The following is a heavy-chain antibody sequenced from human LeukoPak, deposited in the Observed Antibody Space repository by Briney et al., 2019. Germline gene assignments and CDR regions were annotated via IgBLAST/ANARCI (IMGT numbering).Heavy chain of an antibody. Sequence: PGRSLRLSCAASGFTFSSYGMHWVRQAPGKGLEWLAVISYDGSNKYYADSVKGRFTISRDNSKNTLYLQMNSLRAEDTAVYYCAKQEYGDYVSDWFDPWGQGTLVTVSS. J-gene: IGHJ5*02. V-gene: IGHV3-30*18. CDR2: ISYDGSNK. CDR3: AKQEYGDYVSDWFDP. D-gene: IGHD4-17*01. CDR1: GFTFSSYG.